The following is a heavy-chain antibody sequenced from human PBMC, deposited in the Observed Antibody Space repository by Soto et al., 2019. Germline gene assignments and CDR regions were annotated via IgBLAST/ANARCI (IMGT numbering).Heavy chain of an antibody. CDR1: GYTFTSYG. D-gene: IGHD2-2*01. V-gene: IGHV1-18*01. CDR2: ISAYNGNT. J-gene: IGHJ6*03. Sequence: QVQLVQSGAEVKKPGASVKVSCKASGYTFTSYGISWVRQAPGQGLEWMGWISAYNGNTNYAQKLQGRVTMTTDTSTSTAYTELRSLRSDHTAVYYCARVVVVVPAAARQYYYYYMDVWGKGTTVTVSS. CDR3: ARVVVVVPAAARQYYYYYMDV.